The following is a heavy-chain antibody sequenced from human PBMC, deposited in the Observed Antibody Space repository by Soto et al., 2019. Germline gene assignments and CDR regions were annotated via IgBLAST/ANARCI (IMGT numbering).Heavy chain of an antibody. D-gene: IGHD2-21*02. CDR1: GGTFSSYA. V-gene: IGHV1-69*13. Sequence: SVKVSCKXSGGTFSSYAISWVRQAPGQGLEWMGGIIPIFGTANYAQKFQGRVTITADESTSTAYMELSSLRSEDTAVYYCALGYCGGDCYSRPFDYWGQGTLVTVSS. CDR2: IIPIFGTA. J-gene: IGHJ4*02. CDR3: ALGYCGGDCYSRPFDY.